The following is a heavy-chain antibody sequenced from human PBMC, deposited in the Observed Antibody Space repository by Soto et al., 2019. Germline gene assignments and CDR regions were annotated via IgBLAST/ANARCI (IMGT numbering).Heavy chain of an antibody. D-gene: IGHD2-2*01. CDR3: AHAYGGTSWPNDAFDV. V-gene: IGHV2-5*02. J-gene: IGHJ3*01. CDR1: GFSLSTDGVG. Sequence: QISLKESGPTLVKPTQTLTLTCTFSGFSLSTDGVGVGWIRQPPGKGLEWLALIYWDDDQRYSPSLKTRLTINKDTSKNQVVLTMTNMDPVDTATYYCAHAYGGTSWPNDAFDVWGQGTVVTVSS. CDR2: IYWDDDQ.